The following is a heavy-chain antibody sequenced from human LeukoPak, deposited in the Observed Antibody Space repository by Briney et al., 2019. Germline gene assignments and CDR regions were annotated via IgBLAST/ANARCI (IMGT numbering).Heavy chain of an antibody. D-gene: IGHD1-26*01. CDR1: GGSISSSGYY. Sequence: SETLSLTCTVSGGSISSSGYYWSWIRQPPGKGLEWIGEIHPSGSTNYNPSLKSRVTISVDTSKNQFSLKLSSVTAADTAVYFCSRGSDTYKSGVDWGQGTLVTVSS. V-gene: IGHV4-39*07. J-gene: IGHJ4*02. CDR3: SRGSDTYKSGVD. CDR2: IHPSGST.